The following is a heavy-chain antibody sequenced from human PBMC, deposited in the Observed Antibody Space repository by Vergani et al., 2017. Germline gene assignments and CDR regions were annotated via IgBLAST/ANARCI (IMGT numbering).Heavy chain of an antibody. D-gene: IGHD3-22*01. Sequence: QVQLQESGPGLVKPSETLSLTCTVSGGSISSYYWSWIRLPPGKGLEWIGYIYYSGSTNYNPSLKSRVTISVDTSKNQFSLKLSSVTAADTAVYYCARGRYYDSSGYYYLFDYWGQGTLVTVSS. J-gene: IGHJ4*02. CDR1: GGSISSYY. CDR2: IYYSGST. CDR3: ARGRYYDSSGYYYLFDY. V-gene: IGHV4-59*01.